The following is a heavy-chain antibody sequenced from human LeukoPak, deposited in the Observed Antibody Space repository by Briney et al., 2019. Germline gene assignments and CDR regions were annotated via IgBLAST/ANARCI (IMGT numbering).Heavy chain of an antibody. Sequence: SETLSLACAVSGYSISSGYYWGWIRQPPGKGLEWIGSIYHSGSTYYNPSLKSRVTISVDTSKNQFSLKLSSVTAADTAVYYCARPTYSGSYSGAFDIWGQGTMVTVPS. CDR2: IYHSGST. J-gene: IGHJ3*02. CDR3: ARPTYSGSYSGAFDI. CDR1: GYSISSGYY. V-gene: IGHV4-38-2*01. D-gene: IGHD1-26*01.